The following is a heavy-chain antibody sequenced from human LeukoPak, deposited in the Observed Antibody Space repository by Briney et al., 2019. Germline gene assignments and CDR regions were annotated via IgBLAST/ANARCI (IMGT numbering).Heavy chain of an antibody. CDR3: ASPKWELRGFDP. CDR1: GGSISSSSYY. Sequence: PSETLSLTCTVSGGSISSSSYYWGWTRQPPGKGLEWIGSIYYSGSTYHNPSLKSRVTISVDTSKNQSSLKLSSVTAADTAVYYCASPKWELRGFDPWGQGTLVTVSS. V-gene: IGHV4-39*01. CDR2: IYYSGST. J-gene: IGHJ5*02. D-gene: IGHD1-26*01.